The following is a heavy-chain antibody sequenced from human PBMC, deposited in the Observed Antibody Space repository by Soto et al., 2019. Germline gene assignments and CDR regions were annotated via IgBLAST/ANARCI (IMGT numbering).Heavy chain of an antibody. D-gene: IGHD6-19*01. CDR2: MNPNSGNT. CDR3: ARGCHSSGWYGSYYYYGMDV. J-gene: IGHJ6*02. CDR1: GYTFTSYD. V-gene: IGHV1-8*01. Sequence: QVQLVQSGAEVKKPGASVKVSCKASGYTFTSYDINWVRQATGQGLEWMGWMNPNSGNTGYAQKFQGRVTMTRNTSISTAYMELSSLRSEDTAVYYCARGCHSSGWYGSYYYYGMDVWGQGTTVTVSS.